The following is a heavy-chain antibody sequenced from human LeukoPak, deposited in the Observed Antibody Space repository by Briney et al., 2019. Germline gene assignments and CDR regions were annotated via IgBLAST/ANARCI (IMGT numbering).Heavy chain of an antibody. V-gene: IGHV3-23*01. D-gene: IGHD6-19*01. CDR2: VSGGAEAT. CDR1: GFSFRDYA. CDR3: AKDTPLTAHTSGWSNNCFDY. J-gene: IGHJ4*02. Sequence: GGSLRLSCAASGFSFRDYAMTWVRQAPGKGLEWVSTVSGGAEATYYADSVKGRFAISRDNSKSALYLQMNSLRAEDTAIHYCAKDTPLTAHTSGWSNNCFDYWGQGTLVTVSS.